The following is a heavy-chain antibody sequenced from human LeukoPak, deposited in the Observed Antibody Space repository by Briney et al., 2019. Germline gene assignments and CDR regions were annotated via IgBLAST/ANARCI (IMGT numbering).Heavy chain of an antibody. CDR1: GFTFSSYA. V-gene: IGHV3-30-3*01. D-gene: IGHD6-6*01. CDR3: AGIAARPAYYFDY. Sequence: GGSLRLSCAASGFTFSSYAMHWVRQAPGKGLEWVAVISYDGSNKYYADSVKGRFTISRDNSKNTLYLQMNSLRAEDTAVYYCAGIAARPAYYFDYWGQGTLVTVSS. CDR2: ISYDGSNK. J-gene: IGHJ4*02.